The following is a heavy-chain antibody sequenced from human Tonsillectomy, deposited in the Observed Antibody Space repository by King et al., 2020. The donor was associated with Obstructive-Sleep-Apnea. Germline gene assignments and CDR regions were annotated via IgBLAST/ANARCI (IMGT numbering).Heavy chain of an antibody. V-gene: IGHV3-9*01. CDR1: GFTFDDYA. CDR2: ISWNIGSR. CDR3: AKGGGGSPWDYFDY. J-gene: IGHJ4*02. D-gene: IGHD2-15*01. Sequence: VQLVESGGGLVQPGRSRRLSCAASGFTFDDYAMHWVLQAPGKGLEWVSGISWNIGSRGYADSVKGRFTISRDNAKNSLYLQMNRLRAEDTALYYCAKGGGGSPWDYFDYWGQGTLVTVSS.